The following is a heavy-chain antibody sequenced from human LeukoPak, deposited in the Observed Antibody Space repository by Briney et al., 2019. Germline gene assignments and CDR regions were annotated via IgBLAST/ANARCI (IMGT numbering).Heavy chain of an antibody. CDR3: ARDIVVVPAVGLNYYYYGMDV. CDR1: GGTFSSYA. Sequence: SVTVSCKASGGTFSSYAISWVRQAPGQGREWMGGIIPIFGTANYAQKFQGRVTITADESTSTAYMELSSLRSEDTAVYYCARDIVVVPAVGLNYYYYGMDVWGKGTTVTVSS. V-gene: IGHV1-69*13. D-gene: IGHD2-2*01. CDR2: IIPIFGTA. J-gene: IGHJ6*04.